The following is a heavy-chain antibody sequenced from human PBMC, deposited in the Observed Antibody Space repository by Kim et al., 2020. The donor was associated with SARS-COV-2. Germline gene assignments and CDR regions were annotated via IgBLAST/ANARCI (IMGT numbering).Heavy chain of an antibody. CDR1: GYSFTSYW. J-gene: IGHJ6*02. CDR3: ARTIEYSSSSYYYYGMDV. D-gene: IGHD6-6*01. CDR2: IDPSDSYT. V-gene: IGHV5-10-1*01. Sequence: GESLKISCKGSGYSFTSYWISWVRQMPGKGLEWMGRIDPSDSYTNYSPSFQGHVTISADKSISPAYLQWSSLKASDTAMYYCARTIEYSSSSYYYYGMDVWGQGTTVTVSS.